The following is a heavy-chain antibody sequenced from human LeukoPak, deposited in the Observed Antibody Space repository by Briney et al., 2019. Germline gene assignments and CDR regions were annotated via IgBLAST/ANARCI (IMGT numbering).Heavy chain of an antibody. CDR2: INHSGST. Sequence: PSETLSLTCAVYGGSFSGYYWSWIRQPPGKGLEWIGEINHSGSTNYNPSLKSRVTISVDTSKNQFSLKLSSVTAADTAVYYCARLPGGFGAVAGKSVIGGFDYWGRGTLVTVSS. CDR3: ARLPGGFGAVAGKSVIGGFDY. V-gene: IGHV4-34*01. D-gene: IGHD6-19*01. J-gene: IGHJ4*02. CDR1: GGSFSGYY.